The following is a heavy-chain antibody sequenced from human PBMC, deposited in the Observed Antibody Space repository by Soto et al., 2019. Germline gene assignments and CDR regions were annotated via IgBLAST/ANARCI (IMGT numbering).Heavy chain of an antibody. CDR2: IYYSGST. Sequence: SETLSLTSTVSGGSSSSSSYYCGWIRQPPGKGLEWMGSIYYSGSTYYNPSLKRLVTISGDTSKDQSSLKLSSVTAADTAVSYSASHEGYSSGRGAFDIWGQGTMVTVSS. V-gene: IGHV4-39*01. CDR1: GGSSSSSSYY. D-gene: IGHD6-25*01. J-gene: IGHJ3*02. CDR3: ASHEGYSSGRGAFDI.